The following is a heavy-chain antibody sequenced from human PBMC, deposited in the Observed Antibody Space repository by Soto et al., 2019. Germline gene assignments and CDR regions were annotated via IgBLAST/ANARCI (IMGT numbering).Heavy chain of an antibody. Sequence: GESLKISCAASGFTFSSYGMHWVRQAPGKGLEWVAVIWYDGSNKYYADSVKGRFTISRDNSKNTLYLQMNSLRAEDTAVYYCATRAVAGHDAFDIWGQGTMVTVSS. CDR2: IWYDGSNK. V-gene: IGHV3-33*01. D-gene: IGHD6-19*01. J-gene: IGHJ3*02. CDR1: GFTFSSYG. CDR3: ATRAVAGHDAFDI.